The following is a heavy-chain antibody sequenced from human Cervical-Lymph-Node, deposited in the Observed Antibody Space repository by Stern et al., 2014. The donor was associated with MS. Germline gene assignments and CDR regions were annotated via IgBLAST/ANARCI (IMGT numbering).Heavy chain of an antibody. Sequence: VQLVESGAEVKKPGASVKVSCKASGYSFTYYGINWVRQAPGQGLSWIGWVSGDSGNTNSAQKFQGRVTMTTDTSTSTAHMELRSLRSDDTAVYYCARGGMGGNYYYYYGMDVWGQGTTVTVSS. D-gene: IGHD3-16*01. CDR3: ARGGMGGNYYYYYGMDV. CDR2: VSGDSGNT. J-gene: IGHJ6*02. V-gene: IGHV1-18*01. CDR1: GYSFTYYG.